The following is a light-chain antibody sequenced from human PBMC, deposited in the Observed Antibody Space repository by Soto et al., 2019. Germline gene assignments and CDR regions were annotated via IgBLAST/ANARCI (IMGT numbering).Light chain of an antibody. CDR2: GAS. CDR1: QSVTTN. V-gene: IGKV3-15*01. CDR3: QQYNNRPPWT. Sequence: EIVMTQSPATLSLSPGDRATLSCRASQSVTTNLAWYQQRPGQAPRLLIYGASTRASGIPARFSGSGSGTEFTLIIDSLQSEDFAVYYCQQYNNRPPWTFGQGTKVDIK. J-gene: IGKJ1*01.